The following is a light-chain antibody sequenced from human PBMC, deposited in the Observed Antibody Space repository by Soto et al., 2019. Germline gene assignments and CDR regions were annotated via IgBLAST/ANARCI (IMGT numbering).Light chain of an antibody. J-gene: IGKJ1*01. CDR3: QQYNNWPQT. CDR1: QSVSSTY. Sequence: EIVLTQSPGTLSLSPGERATLSCRASQSVSSTYLAWYQQKPGQAPSLLIYGASTRATGIPARFSGSGSGTEFTLTISSPQSEDFAVYYCQQYNNWPQTFGQGTKGDIK. CDR2: GAS. V-gene: IGKV3-15*01.